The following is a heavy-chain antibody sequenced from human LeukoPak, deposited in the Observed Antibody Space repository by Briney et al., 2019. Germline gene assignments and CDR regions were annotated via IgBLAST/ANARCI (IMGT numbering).Heavy chain of an antibody. CDR1: GFIFSSAV. J-gene: IGHJ4*02. V-gene: IGHV3-23*01. D-gene: IGHD3-10*01. Sequence: QPGGSLRLSCAASGFIFSSAVMSWVRQAPGKGLEWVSAINSRSGTTYAESVKGRFTISRDNSKNTLYLQMNTLRVEDTAVYHCAKGSPGAGCYRPFDYWGQRTLVTVSS. CDR3: AKGSPGAGCYRPFDY. CDR2: INSRSGTT.